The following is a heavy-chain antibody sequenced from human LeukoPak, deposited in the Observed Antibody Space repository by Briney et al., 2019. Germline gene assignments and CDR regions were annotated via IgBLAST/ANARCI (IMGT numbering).Heavy chain of an antibody. Sequence: GGSLRLSCAASGFTVSSNFMTWVRQAPGKGLEWVAVIWYDGSDKYHADSVKGRFTISRDNSKNTLYLQMNSLRVEDMAVYYCARPVVLGAYLRGAYYFDSWGQGTLVTVSS. V-gene: IGHV3-33*08. CDR1: GFTVSSNF. D-gene: IGHD3-16*01. J-gene: IGHJ4*02. CDR3: ARPVVLGAYLRGAYYFDS. CDR2: IWYDGSDK.